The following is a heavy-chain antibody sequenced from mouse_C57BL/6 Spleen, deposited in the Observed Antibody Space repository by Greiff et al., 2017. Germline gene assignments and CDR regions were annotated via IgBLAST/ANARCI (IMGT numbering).Heavy chain of an antibody. D-gene: IGHD1-1*01. CDR2: IDPEDGDT. Sequence: EVQLQQSGAELVRPGASVKLSCTASGFNIKDYYMHWVKQRPEQGLEWIGRIDPEDGDTEYAPTFQGQATMTAYTSSNTAYLQLSSLTSEDTAVYYCTTVITTVVATAYYYAMDYWGQGTSVTVSS. V-gene: IGHV14-1*01. J-gene: IGHJ4*01. CDR1: GFNIKDYY. CDR3: TTVITTVVATAYYYAMDY.